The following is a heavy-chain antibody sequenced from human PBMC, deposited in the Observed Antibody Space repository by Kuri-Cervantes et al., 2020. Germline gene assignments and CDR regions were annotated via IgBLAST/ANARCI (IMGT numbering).Heavy chain of an antibody. V-gene: IGHV3-30-3*01. Sequence: GGSLRLSCSASGFTFGDYAVTWVRQAPGKGLEWVAVISYDGSNKYYADSVKGRFTISRDNSKNTLYLQMNSLRAEDTAVYYCARDHMVRDNWFDPWGQGTLVTVSS. J-gene: IGHJ5*02. CDR2: ISYDGSNK. D-gene: IGHD3-10*01. CDR1: GFTFGDYA. CDR3: ARDHMVRDNWFDP.